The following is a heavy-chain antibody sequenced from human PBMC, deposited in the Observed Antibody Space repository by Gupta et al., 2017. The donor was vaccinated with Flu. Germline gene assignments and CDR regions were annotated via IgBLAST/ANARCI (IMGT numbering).Heavy chain of an antibody. CDR2: ICSGGST. CDR3: ATLYNYAMDV. CDR1: GFTVSRKD. J-gene: IGHJ6*02. Sequence: EVQLVESGGGLVQPGGSLRLSCAASGFTVSRKDMSWVRQAPGKGLEWVSLICSGGSTFYADSVKGRFTISRDNSQNTLFLQMNSLRVDDTAVYFCATLYNYAMDVWGQGTTVTVSS. V-gene: IGHV3-66*02.